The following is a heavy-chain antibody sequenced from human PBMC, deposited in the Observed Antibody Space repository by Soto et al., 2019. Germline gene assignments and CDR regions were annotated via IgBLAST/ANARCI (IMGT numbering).Heavy chain of an antibody. CDR3: AKDRVFGYDYFCGSYR. V-gene: IGHV3-23*01. Sequence: EVQLLESGGGLVQPGGSLRLSCAASGFTFSSYAMSWVRQAPGKGLEWVSAISGSGGSTYYADSVKGRFTISRDNSKDTLYLQMNSLRAEDTAVYYCAKDRVFGYDYFCGSYRWGQGTLVTVSS. CDR1: GFTFSSYA. CDR2: ISGSGGST. D-gene: IGHD3-16*02. J-gene: IGHJ4*02.